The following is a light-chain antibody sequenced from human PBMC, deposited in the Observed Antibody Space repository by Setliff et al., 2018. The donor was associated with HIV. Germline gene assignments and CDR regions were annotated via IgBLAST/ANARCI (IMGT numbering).Light chain of an antibody. CDR1: SSDIGAYNY. J-gene: IGLJ1*01. V-gene: IGLV2-14*03. Sequence: QSVLAQPASVSGSPGQSITISCTGTSSDIGAYNYVSWYQQHPGKAPKVMIYDVRKRPSGVSNRFSGSKSGNTASLTISGLLAEDEADYYCISYADSSALYVFGSGTKVTVL. CDR3: ISYADSSALYV. CDR2: DVR.